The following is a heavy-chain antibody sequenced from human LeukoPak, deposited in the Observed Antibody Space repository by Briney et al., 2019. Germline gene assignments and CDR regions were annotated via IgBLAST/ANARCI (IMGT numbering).Heavy chain of an antibody. CDR3: ARARRLGEYYFDY. D-gene: IGHD3-10*01. Sequence: GGSLRLSCAASGFTFSSYSMNWVRQAPGEGLEWVSSISSSSSYIYYADSVKGRFTISRDNAKNSLYLQMNSLRAEDTAVYYCARARRLGEYYFDYWGQGTLVTVSS. CDR2: ISSSSSYI. CDR1: GFTFSSYS. J-gene: IGHJ4*02. V-gene: IGHV3-21*01.